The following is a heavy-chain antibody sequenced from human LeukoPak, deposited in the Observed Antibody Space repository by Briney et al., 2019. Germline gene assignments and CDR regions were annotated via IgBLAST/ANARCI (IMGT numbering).Heavy chain of an antibody. Sequence: GGSLRLSCAASGFTFSSYAMNWVRQAPGKGLEWVSAISGSGGSTYYADSAKGRFTISRDNSKNTLYLQMNSLRAEDTAVYYCARGPYLGYCSGGSCNQFDYWGQGTLVTVSS. D-gene: IGHD2-15*01. V-gene: IGHV3-23*01. CDR2: ISGSGGST. J-gene: IGHJ4*02. CDR1: GFTFSSYA. CDR3: ARGPYLGYCSGGSCNQFDY.